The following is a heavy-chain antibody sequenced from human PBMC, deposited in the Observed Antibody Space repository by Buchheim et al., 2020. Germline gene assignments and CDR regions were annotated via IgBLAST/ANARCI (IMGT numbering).Heavy chain of an antibody. CDR3: SRGAGELELRTMDV. CDR2: IGVGGDT. CDR1: GFTFSNYE. Sequence: EVQLVESGGGLVEPGGSLRLSCAASGFTFSNYEMHWVRQVIGKGLEWVSTIGVGGDTYYPGSVTGRFTISRENAKNSSYLQMNSRGAGDTAVYYCSRGAGELELRTMDVWGQGTT. V-gene: IGHV3-13*04. J-gene: IGHJ6*02. D-gene: IGHD1-7*01.